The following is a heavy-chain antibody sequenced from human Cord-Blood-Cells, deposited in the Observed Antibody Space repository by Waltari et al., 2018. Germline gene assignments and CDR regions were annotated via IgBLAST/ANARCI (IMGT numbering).Heavy chain of an antibody. CDR1: GFTFSSYA. CDR2: ISGSGGST. V-gene: IGHV3-23*01. J-gene: IGHJ5*02. D-gene: IGHD3-10*01. Sequence: EVQLLESGGGLVQPGGSLRLSCAASGFTFSSYAMSWVRQAPGTGLEWVSAISGSGGSTYYADSVKGRFTISRDNSKNTLYLQMNSLRAEDTAVYYCAKDHYYGSGSYYGWFDPWGQGTLVTVSS. CDR3: AKDHYYGSGSYYGWFDP.